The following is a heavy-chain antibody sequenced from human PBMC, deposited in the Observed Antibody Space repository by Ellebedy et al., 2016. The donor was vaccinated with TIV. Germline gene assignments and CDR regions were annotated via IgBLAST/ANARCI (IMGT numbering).Heavy chain of an antibody. CDR3: AKDRTSGDGYWVFDQ. CDR2: INSGGRTT. Sequence: GESLKISCAASGFTFSGYAMSWVRQAPGKGLEWVSGINSGGRTTSYADSVKGRFTISRDNSRNTLYLQMNSLRPEDTAVYYCAKDRTSGDGYWVFDQWGQGTLVTVSS. V-gene: IGHV3-23*01. J-gene: IGHJ4*02. D-gene: IGHD5-18*01. CDR1: GFTFSGYA.